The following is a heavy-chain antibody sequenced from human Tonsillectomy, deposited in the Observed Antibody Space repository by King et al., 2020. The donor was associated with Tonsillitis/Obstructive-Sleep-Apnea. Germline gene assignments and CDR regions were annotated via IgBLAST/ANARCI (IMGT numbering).Heavy chain of an antibody. Sequence: VQLVQSGAEVKKPGSSVKVSCKASGGTFTHYTISWVRQTPGQGLEWMGGIIPILDIANYAQNFQGRVTITADKSTNTAYLELSSLRSEDTAVYFCARDEGASNGKYYFDYWGQGTLVTVSS. D-gene: IGHD2-8*01. J-gene: IGHJ4*02. CDR3: ARDEGASNGKYYFDY. CDR2: IIPILDIA. V-gene: IGHV1-69*10. CDR1: GGTFTHYT.